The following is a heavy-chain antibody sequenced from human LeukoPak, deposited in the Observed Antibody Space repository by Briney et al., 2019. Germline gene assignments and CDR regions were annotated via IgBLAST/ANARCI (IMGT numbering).Heavy chain of an antibody. CDR3: ARDYSCSGGSCYSSFVDY. D-gene: IGHD2-15*01. CDR1: GYTFTSYG. V-gene: IGHV1-18*04. CDR2: ISAYNGNT. J-gene: IGHJ4*02. Sequence: ASVKVSCKASGYTFTSYGISCVRQAPGQELEWMGWISAYNGNTNYAQKLQGRVTMTTDTSTSTAYMELRSLRSDDTAVYYCARDYSCSGGSCYSSFVDYWGQGTLVTVSS.